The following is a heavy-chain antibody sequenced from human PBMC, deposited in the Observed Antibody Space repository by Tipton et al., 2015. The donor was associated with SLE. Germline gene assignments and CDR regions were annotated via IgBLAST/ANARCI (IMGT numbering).Heavy chain of an antibody. CDR1: GGSISSGDYY. J-gene: IGHJ5*02. CDR3: ARDVGGLRWFDP. Sequence: TLSLTCTVSGGSISSGDYYWSWIRQPPGKGLEWIGYIYYSGSTYYKPSLKSRVTISVDTSKNQFSLKLSSVTAADTAVYYCARDVGGLRWFDPWGQGTLVTVSS. CDR2: IYYSGST. D-gene: IGHD3/OR15-3a*01. V-gene: IGHV4-30-4*01.